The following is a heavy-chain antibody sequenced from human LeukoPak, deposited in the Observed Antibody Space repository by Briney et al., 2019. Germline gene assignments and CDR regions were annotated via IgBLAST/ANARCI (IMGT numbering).Heavy chain of an antibody. CDR1: GYTFTGYY. D-gene: IGHD2-15*01. J-gene: IGHJ4*02. CDR2: INPNIGGT. CDR3: ARRYCSGGSCYLFDY. V-gene: IGHV1-2*06. Sequence: AASVKVSCKASGYTFTGYYMHWVRQAPGQGLEWMGRINPNIGGTNYAQKFQGRVTMTRDTSISTAYMELSRLRSDDTAVYYCARRYCSGGSCYLFDYWGQGTLVTVSS.